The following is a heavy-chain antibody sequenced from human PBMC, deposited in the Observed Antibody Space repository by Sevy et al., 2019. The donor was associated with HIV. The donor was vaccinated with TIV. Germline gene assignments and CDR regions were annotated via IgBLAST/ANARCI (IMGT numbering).Heavy chain of an antibody. J-gene: IGHJ4*02. CDR1: GFPFSNYW. CDR2: ISYDGSNK. Sequence: GGSLRLSCAVSGFPFSNYWMSWVRQAPGKGLEWVAVISYDGSNKYYADSVEGRFTISRDNSKNTLYLQMNSLRAEDTAVYYCARDRSYSSGWYPPPLAYWGQGTLVSVSS. D-gene: IGHD6-19*01. CDR3: ARDRSYSSGWYPPPLAY. V-gene: IGHV3-30-3*01.